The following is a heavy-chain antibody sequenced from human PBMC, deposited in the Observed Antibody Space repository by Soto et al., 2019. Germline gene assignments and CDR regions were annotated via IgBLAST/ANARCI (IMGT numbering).Heavy chain of an antibody. CDR2: ISGYNGFT. J-gene: IGHJ4*02. Sequence: QVQLVQSGGEMKKPGASVKVSCKASGYTFTIYGISWVRQAPGQGLEWMGWISGYNGFTNYAQKFQGRVTMTIDTSTTTAYMELQSLRSDDTAVYDCARDRLGRGRYWGRHTQTTTPCYFDYGGQGTLVTVSS. CDR3: ARDRLGRGRYWGRHTQTTTPCYFDY. V-gene: IGHV1-18*01. D-gene: IGHD3-16*01. CDR1: GYTFTIYG.